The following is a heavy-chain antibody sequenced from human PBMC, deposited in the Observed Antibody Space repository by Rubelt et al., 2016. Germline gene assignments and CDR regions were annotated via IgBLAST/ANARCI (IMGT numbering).Heavy chain of an antibody. CDR1: SGSFSGYY. CDR3: ARKNNRVRFGETNNWIDP. V-gene: IGHV4-34*01. D-gene: IGHD3-10*01. Sequence: QVQLQQWGAGLLKPSETLSLTCAVYSGSFSGYYWSWIRQPPGKGLEWIGEINHSGSTNYNPSLKSRVTISVDTSKNQFSRKLSSVTAADTAVDYWARKNNRVRFGETNNWIDPWGQGALGTVSS. J-gene: IGHJ5*02. CDR2: INHSGST.